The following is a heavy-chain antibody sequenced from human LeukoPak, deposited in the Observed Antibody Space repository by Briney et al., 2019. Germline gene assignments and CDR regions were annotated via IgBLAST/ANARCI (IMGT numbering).Heavy chain of an antibody. CDR2: ISGSGGST. D-gene: IGHD2-2*01. V-gene: IGHV3-23*01. J-gene: IGHJ4*02. Sequence: GGSLRLSCAASGFTFSSYAMSWVRQAPGKGLEWVSAISGSGGSTYYADSVKGRFTISRDNSKNTLYLQMNSLRAEDTAVYYCAKGEGDIVVVPAAMGYYFDYWGQGTLVTVSS. CDR1: GFTFSSYA. CDR3: AKGEGDIVVVPAAMGYYFDY.